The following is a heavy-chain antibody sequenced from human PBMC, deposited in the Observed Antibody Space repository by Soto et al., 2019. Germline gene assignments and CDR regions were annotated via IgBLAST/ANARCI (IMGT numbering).Heavy chain of an antibody. CDR1: GYTFTSYG. Sequence: QVQLVQSGAEVKKPGASVKVSCKASGYTFTSYGISWVRQAPGQGLEWMGWISAYNGNTNYAQKLQGRVTMTTDTSTSTAYMELRSLRSDDTAVYYCARSSRIVVVPAAIRFYYYGMDVWGQGTTVTVSS. J-gene: IGHJ6*02. V-gene: IGHV1-18*04. CDR2: ISAYNGNT. CDR3: ARSSRIVVVPAAIRFYYYGMDV. D-gene: IGHD2-2*02.